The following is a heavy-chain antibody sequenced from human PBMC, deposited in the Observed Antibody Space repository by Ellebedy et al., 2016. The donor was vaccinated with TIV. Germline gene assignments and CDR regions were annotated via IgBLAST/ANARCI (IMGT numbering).Heavy chain of an antibody. CDR3: GKAPSTGTYVAY. Sequence: GESLKISCAASGFTFSDFYMDWVRQAPGKRLEWVGRIRNKVYSYITEYAASVKGRFTISRDDSKNSLYLQMNRLKTEDTAVYYCGKAPSTGTYVAYWGQGTLVTVSS. J-gene: IGHJ4*02. CDR2: IRNKVYSYIT. D-gene: IGHD1-7*01. CDR1: GFTFSDFY. V-gene: IGHV3-72*01.